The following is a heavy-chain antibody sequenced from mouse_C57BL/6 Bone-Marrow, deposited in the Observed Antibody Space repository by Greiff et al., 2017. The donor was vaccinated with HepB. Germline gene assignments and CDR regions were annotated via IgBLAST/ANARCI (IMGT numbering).Heavy chain of an antibody. CDR2: IYPRSGNT. D-gene: IGHD2-4*01. J-gene: IGHJ4*01. CDR3: ARGAVGIYYDYPTYAMDY. CDR1: GYTSTSYG. Sequence: QVQLQQSGAELARPGASVKLSCKASGYTSTSYGISWVKQRTGQGLEWIGEIYPRSGNTYYNEKFKGKATLTADKSSSTAYMELRSLTSEDSAVYFCARGAVGIYYDYPTYAMDYWGQGTSVTVSS. V-gene: IGHV1-81*01.